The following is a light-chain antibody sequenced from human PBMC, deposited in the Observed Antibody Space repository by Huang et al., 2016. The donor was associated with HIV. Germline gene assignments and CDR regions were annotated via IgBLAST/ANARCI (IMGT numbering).Light chain of an antibody. V-gene: IGKV4-1*01. CDR1: QSVLNNSNNQNY. J-gene: IGKJ3*01. CDR2: WAS. Sequence: DIVMTQSPDSLTMSLGERATISCKSSQSVLNNSNNQNYLTWYQQKPGQPPKLLIYWASTRESGVPARFSGSGSGTDFTLTISGLQAEDVAVYYCQQYYNTPFTFGPGTKVDVK. CDR3: QQYYNTPFT.